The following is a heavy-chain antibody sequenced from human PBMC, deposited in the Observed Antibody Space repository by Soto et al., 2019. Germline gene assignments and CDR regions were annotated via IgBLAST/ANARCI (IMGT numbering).Heavy chain of an antibody. D-gene: IGHD1-26*01. Sequence: QVQLVQSGAEVKKPGSSVKVSCKASGGTFSSYAISWVRQAPGPGLEWMGGIIPIFGTANYAQKFQGRVTITADESTSIAYMELGSLRSEDTAVYYCAAFSGSYGKSDFDYWGQGTLVTVSS. J-gene: IGHJ4*02. CDR2: IIPIFGTA. CDR1: GGTFSSYA. CDR3: AAFSGSYGKSDFDY. V-gene: IGHV1-69*01.